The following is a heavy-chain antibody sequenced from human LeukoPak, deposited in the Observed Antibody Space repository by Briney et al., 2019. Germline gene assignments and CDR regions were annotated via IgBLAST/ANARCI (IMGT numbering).Heavy chain of an antibody. J-gene: IGHJ3*02. D-gene: IGHD2-2*01. Sequence: ASVKVSCKASGYTFTSYGISWVRQAPGRGLEWMGWISAYNGNTNYAQKLQGRVTMTTDTSTSTAYMELRSLRSDDTAVYYCARGGVDIVVVPAAMYAFDIWGQGTMVTVSS. CDR2: ISAYNGNT. CDR3: ARGGVDIVVVPAAMYAFDI. CDR1: GYTFTSYG. V-gene: IGHV1-18*01.